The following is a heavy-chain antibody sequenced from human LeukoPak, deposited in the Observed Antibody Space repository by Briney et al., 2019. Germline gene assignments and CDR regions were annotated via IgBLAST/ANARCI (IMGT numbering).Heavy chain of an antibody. V-gene: IGHV3-48*03. CDR3: ARARYSGRSGNAFDI. Sequence: GGSLRLSCAASGFTFSSYEMNWVRQAPGKGLEWVSYISSSGSTIYYADSVKGRFTIPRDNAKNSLYLQMNSLRAEDTAVYYCARARYSGRSGNAFDIWGQGTMVTVSS. CDR1: GFTFSSYE. D-gene: IGHD1-26*01. J-gene: IGHJ3*02. CDR2: ISSSGSTI.